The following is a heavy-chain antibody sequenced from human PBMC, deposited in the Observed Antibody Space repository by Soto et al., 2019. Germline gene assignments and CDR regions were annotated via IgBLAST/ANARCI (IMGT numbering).Heavy chain of an antibody. V-gene: IGHV1-69*05. J-gene: IGHJ6*01. D-gene: IGHD2-2*01. CDR2: IIPIFGTA. Sequence: QVQLVQSGAEVKKPGSSVKVSCKASGGTFSSYAISWVRQSPGQGLEWMGGIIPIFGTANYAQKFQGRVMITPDESATTAYMRRSSLRPEDTAVDYCARVAVLVAAAKYYDCGVLDVGGRGSPLSV. CDR1: GGTFSSYA. CDR3: ARVAVLVAAAKYYDCGVLDV.